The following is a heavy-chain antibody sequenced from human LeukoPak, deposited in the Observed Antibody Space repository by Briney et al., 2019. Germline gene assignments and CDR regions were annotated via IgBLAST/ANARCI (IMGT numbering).Heavy chain of an antibody. V-gene: IGHV3-21*01. CDR3: ARTANFAAGYYIDY. CDR1: GFTFSSYT. CDR2: ISGSSRHK. Sequence: GGSLRLSCAASGFTFSSYTMNWVRQAPGKGLEWVSAISGSSRHKYYADSVKGRFTISRDHAKNSLYLQMNSLRAEDTAVYYCARTANFAAGYYIDYWGQGTPVTVSS. J-gene: IGHJ4*02. D-gene: IGHD6-13*01.